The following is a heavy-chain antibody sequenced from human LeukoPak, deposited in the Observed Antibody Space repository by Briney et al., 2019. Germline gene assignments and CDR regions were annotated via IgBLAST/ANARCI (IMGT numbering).Heavy chain of an antibody. CDR2: ISTGSSYI. J-gene: IGHJ6*02. V-gene: IGHV3-21*01. Sequence: PGGSLRLSCAASGFTFSSYSINWVRQAPGKGLEWVSSISTGSSYIYYADSVKGRLTISRDNAKNSLYLQMNSLRAEDTAVFYCARDRSPIAADGMDVWGRGTTVTVSS. D-gene: IGHD6-25*01. CDR3: ARDRSPIAADGMDV. CDR1: GFTFSSYS.